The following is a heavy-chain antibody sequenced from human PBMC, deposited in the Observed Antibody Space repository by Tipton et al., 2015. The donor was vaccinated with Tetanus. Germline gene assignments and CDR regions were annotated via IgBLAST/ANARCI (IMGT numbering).Heavy chain of an antibody. V-gene: IGHV4-30-2*01. D-gene: IGHD5-18*01. CDR1: DDSFSNGDYT. Sequence: TLSLTCLVSDDSFSNGDYTWSWIRQPPGKGLEWIGFIHNSGSPYYTPSLRSRVTISIDRSKNHFSLKVISLTAADTAVYYCVRGRGLGAYSFGFEYWGQGAQVTVSS. CDR2: IHNSGSP. J-gene: IGHJ4*02. CDR3: VRGRGLGAYSFGFEY.